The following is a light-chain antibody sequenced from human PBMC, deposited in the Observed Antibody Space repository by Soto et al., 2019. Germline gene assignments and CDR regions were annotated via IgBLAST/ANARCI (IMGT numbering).Light chain of an antibody. V-gene: IGKV3-20*01. CDR2: AAS. CDR3: QQYISSPYA. J-gene: IGKJ2*01. CDR1: QNVSSYY. Sequence: EIELTQSPGTLSSSPGDRATISCRATQNVSSYYLAWYQQKPGQAPMLLIYAASSKATGIPDRFSGSGSGTDFTLTISRLEPEDVAVYYCQQYISSPYAFGQGTKLEIK.